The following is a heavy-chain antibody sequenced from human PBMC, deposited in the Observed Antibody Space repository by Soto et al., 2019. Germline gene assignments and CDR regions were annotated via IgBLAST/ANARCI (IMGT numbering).Heavy chain of an antibody. CDR2: INHSGST. Sequence: SETLSLTCAVYGGSFSGYYWSWIRQPPGKGLEWIGEINHSGSTNYNPSLKSRVTISVDTSKNQFSLKLSSVTAADTAVYYCARDNSRDSDGYEGAAFDIWGKGTMVTVS. J-gene: IGHJ3*02. V-gene: IGHV4-34*01. D-gene: IGHD5-18*01. CDR3: ARDNSRDSDGYEGAAFDI. CDR1: GGSFSGYY.